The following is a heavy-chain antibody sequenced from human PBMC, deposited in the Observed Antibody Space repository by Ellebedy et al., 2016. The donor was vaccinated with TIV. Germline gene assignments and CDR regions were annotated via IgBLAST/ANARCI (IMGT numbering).Heavy chain of an antibody. CDR3: AKDKYSNYVSYFDY. V-gene: IGHV3-9*01. CDR2: ISWNSGSI. J-gene: IGHJ4*02. CDR1: GFTFDDYA. D-gene: IGHD4-11*01. Sequence: SLKISCAASGFTFDDYAMHWVRQAPGKGLEWVSGISWNSGSIGYADSVKGRFTISRDNAKNSLYLQMNSLRAEDTALYYCAKDKYSNYVSYFDYWGQGTLVTVSS.